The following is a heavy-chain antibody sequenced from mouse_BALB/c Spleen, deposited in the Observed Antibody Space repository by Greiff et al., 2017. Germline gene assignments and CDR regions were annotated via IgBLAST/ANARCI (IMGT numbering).Heavy chain of an antibody. CDR3: ARELLFAY. V-gene: IGHV1S126*01. CDR2: IDPSDSET. Sequence: VQLQQSGPQLVRPGASVKISCKASGYSFTSYWMHWVKQRPGQGLEWIGMIDPSDSETRLNQKFKDKATLTVDKSSSTSYMQLSSPTSEDSAVYYFARELLFAYWGQGTLVTVSA. J-gene: IGHJ3*01. CDR1: GYSFTSYW.